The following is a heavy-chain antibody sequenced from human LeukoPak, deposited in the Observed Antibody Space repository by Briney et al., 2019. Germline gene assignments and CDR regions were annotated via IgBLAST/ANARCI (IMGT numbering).Heavy chain of an antibody. CDR1: GGSISSSSYY. CDR3: ASDRSGYYYVDY. V-gene: IGHV4-39*06. CDR2: IYYSGST. Sequence: PSETLSLTCTVSGGSISSSSYYWGWIRQPPGRGLEWIGSIYYSGSTYYNPSLKSRVTISVDTSKNQFPLKLSSVTAADTAVYFCASDRSGYYYVDYWGQGTLVTVSS. D-gene: IGHD3-22*01. J-gene: IGHJ4*02.